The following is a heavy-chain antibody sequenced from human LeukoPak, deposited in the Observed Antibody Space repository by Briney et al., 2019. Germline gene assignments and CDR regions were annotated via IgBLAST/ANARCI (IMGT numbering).Heavy chain of an antibody. D-gene: IGHD1-14*01. CDR1: GFTLSSYS. CDR3: ARYNPPDTYHMYV. CDR2: ISRSSSFI. Sequence: GGSLRLSCAASGFTLSSYSMNWVRQAPGKGLEWVSSISRSSSFIYYADSVKGRFTISRENAKNSLYLQMNSLRAEDTAVYYCARYNPPDTYHMYVWGKGTTVTVSS. J-gene: IGHJ6*03. V-gene: IGHV3-21*01.